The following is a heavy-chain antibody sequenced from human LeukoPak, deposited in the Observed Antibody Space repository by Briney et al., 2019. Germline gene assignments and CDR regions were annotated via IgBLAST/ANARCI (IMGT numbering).Heavy chain of an antibody. V-gene: IGHV3-66*01. D-gene: IGHD2-21*01. Sequence: GGSLRLSCAASGYTVSSDYMTWVRQAPGKGLEWVSVIYSDGNTYYADSVKGRFIIFRDNSKNTLYLQMNRLRAEDAAVYYCAKAPVTTCSGAYCYPFDYWGQGTLVTVSS. J-gene: IGHJ4*02. CDR2: IYSDGNT. CDR3: AKAPVTTCSGAYCYPFDY. CDR1: GYTVSSDY.